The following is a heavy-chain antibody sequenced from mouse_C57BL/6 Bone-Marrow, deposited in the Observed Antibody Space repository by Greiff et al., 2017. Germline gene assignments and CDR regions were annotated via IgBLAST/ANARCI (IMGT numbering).Heavy chain of an antibody. J-gene: IGHJ4*01. CDR2: IWSGGST. CDR1: GFSLTSYG. D-gene: IGHD1-1*01. V-gene: IGHV2-2*01. Sequence: VQLQQSGPGLVQPSQSLSITCTVSGFSLTSYGVHWVRQSPGKGLEWLGVIWSGGSTDYNAAFISRLSISTNNSKSQVFFKMNRLQADDTATYYCSRDPYYYGAFYYAMDYWGQGTSVTVSS. CDR3: SRDPYYYGAFYYAMDY.